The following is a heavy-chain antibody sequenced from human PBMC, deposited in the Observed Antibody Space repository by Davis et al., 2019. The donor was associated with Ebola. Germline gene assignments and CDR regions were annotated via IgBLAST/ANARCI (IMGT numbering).Heavy chain of an antibody. CDR3: TRHYLNYGDPFDY. CDR1: GFTFSGSA. J-gene: IGHJ4*02. V-gene: IGHV3-73*01. Sequence: GESLKISCAASGFTFSGSAMHWVRQASGKGLEWVGRIRSKANSYATAHAASVKGRFTISRDDSKNTAYLQMNSLKTEDTAVYYCTRHYLNYGDPFDYWGQGTLVTVSS. CDR2: IRSKANSYAT. D-gene: IGHD4-17*01.